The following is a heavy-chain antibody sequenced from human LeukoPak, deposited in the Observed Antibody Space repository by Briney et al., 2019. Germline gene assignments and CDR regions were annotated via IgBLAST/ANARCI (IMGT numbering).Heavy chain of an antibody. V-gene: IGHV3-30*02. D-gene: IGHD1-26*01. Sequence: GGSLRLSCAASGFTFSSYWMHWVRQAPGKGLEWVAFIRYDGSNKYYADSVKGRFTISRDNSKNTLYLQMNSLRAEDTAVYYCAKKVQWGYNWFDPWGQGTLVTVSS. CDR3: AKKVQWGYNWFDP. J-gene: IGHJ5*02. CDR1: GFTFSSYW. CDR2: IRYDGSNK.